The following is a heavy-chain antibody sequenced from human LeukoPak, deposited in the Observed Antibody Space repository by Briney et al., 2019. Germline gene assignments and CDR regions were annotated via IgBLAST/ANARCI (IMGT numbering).Heavy chain of an antibody. CDR3: ARVEDYDILTGFDY. Sequence: GGSLRLSCAASGFTFSSYEMNWVRQAPGEGLEWVSYISSSGSTIYYADSVKGRFTISRDNAKNSLYLQMNSLRAEDTAVYYCARVEDYDILTGFDYWGQGTLVTVSS. J-gene: IGHJ4*02. V-gene: IGHV3-48*03. CDR1: GFTFSSYE. CDR2: ISSSGSTI. D-gene: IGHD3-9*01.